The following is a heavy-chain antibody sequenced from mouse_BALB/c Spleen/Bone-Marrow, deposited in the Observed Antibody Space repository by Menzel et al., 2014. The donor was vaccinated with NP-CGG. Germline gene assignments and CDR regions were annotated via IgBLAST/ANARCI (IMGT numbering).Heavy chain of an antibody. CDR3: ATHYYGRFDY. Sequence: EVKLVESGGGLVKPGGSLKLSCAASGFGFSSSDMSWVRQTPEKRLEWVAYISSGGGSTYYPDTVKGRFTISRDNAKNTLYLHMSSLKSEDTAMYYCATHYYGRFDYWGQGTTLTVSS. V-gene: IGHV5-12-1*01. J-gene: IGHJ2*01. CDR2: ISSGGGST. D-gene: IGHD1-2*01. CDR1: GFGFSSSD.